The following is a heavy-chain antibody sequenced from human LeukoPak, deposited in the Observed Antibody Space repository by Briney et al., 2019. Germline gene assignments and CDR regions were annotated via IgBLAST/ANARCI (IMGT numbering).Heavy chain of an antibody. CDR1: GFTFSSYA. CDR2: ISGSGGGT. J-gene: IGHJ3*02. Sequence: TGGSLRLPCAASGFTFSSYAMSWVRQAPGKGLEWVSAISGSGGGTYYADSVKGRFTISRDNSKNTLYLQMNSLRAEDTAVYYCAKVSRGYSSSWSDAFDIRGQGTMVTVSS. V-gene: IGHV3-23*01. D-gene: IGHD6-13*01. CDR3: AKVSRGYSSSWSDAFDI.